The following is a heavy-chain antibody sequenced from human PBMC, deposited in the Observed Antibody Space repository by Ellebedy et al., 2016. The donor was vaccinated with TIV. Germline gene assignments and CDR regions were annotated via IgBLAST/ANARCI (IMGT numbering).Heavy chain of an antibody. V-gene: IGHV3-23*01. Sequence: PGGSLRLSCAASGFTFNNYVMTWVRQAPGKGLEWISSIGRSTYYADSGKGRFTMSRDNSKNTVYLQMNSLTAEDTAVYYCSKERTIGSYSTDACDIWGQGTVVTVS. CDR1: GFTFNNYV. D-gene: IGHD1-26*01. CDR3: SKERTIGSYSTDACDI. CDR2: IGRST. J-gene: IGHJ3*02.